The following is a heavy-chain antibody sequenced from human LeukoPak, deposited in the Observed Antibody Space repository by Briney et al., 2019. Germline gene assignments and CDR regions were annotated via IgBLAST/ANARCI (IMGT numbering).Heavy chain of an antibody. CDR1: GFSFSNYG. D-gene: IGHD6-6*01. CDR3: ATPLSASSTDY. CDR2: IRYDSSKR. V-gene: IGHV3-30*02. J-gene: IGHJ4*02. Sequence: GGSLRLSCAASGFSFSNYGMNWVRQAPGKGQEWVADIRYDSSKRHYVDSVKGRFTISRDNSKNTLYLEMGSLRVEDTAVYYCATPLSASSTDYWGQGTMVTVSS.